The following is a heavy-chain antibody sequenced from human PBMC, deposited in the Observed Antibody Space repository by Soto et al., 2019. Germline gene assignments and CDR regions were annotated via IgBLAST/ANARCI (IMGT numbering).Heavy chain of an antibody. J-gene: IGHJ4*01. Sequence: EVQLLESGGGLVQPGGSLRLSCAASGFTFSSYAMSWVRKTPGQGLEWVSVISGSGGSTYYADSVKGRFTISRDNSKNRQYLQMNRRRAEDTAVYYCAKAVRFPIFEYWGNGTLVTV. CDR1: GFTFSSYA. V-gene: IGHV3-23*01. CDR3: AKAVRFPIFEY. CDR2: ISGSGGST. D-gene: IGHD3-9*01.